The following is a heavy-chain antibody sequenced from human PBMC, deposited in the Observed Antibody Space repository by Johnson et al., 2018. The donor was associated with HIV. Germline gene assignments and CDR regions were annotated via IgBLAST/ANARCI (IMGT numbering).Heavy chain of an antibody. CDR2: ISGSGGST. CDR3: ARPHAFEI. J-gene: IGHJ3*02. V-gene: IGHV3-23*04. CDR1: GFTFSSYW. Sequence: VQLVESGGGLVQPGGSLRLSCAASGFTFSSYWMSWVRQAPGKGLEWVSGISGSGGSTYYADSVRSRFTISRDNSKNTLYLQMESLRADDTAVYYCARPHAFEICGQGTMVTVSS.